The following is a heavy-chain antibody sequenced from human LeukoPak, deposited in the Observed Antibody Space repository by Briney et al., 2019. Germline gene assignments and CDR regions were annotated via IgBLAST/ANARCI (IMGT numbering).Heavy chain of an antibody. Sequence: PSETLSLTCTVSGGSISSSSYYWGWIRQPPGKGLEWIGSIYYSGSTYYNPSLKSRVTISVDTSKNQFSLKLSSVTAADTAVYYCESEYGGPARQIDYWGQGTLVTVSS. CDR2: IYYSGST. CDR1: GGSISSSSYY. J-gene: IGHJ4*02. V-gene: IGHV4-39*01. D-gene: IGHD4-23*01. CDR3: ESEYGGPARQIDY.